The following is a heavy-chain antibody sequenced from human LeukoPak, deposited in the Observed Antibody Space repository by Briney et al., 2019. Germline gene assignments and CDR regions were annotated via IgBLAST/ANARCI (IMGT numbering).Heavy chain of an antibody. CDR1: GGSISSYY. D-gene: IGHD3-22*01. CDR3: ARVKVAGYYDSSGYLDY. J-gene: IGHJ4*02. Sequence: SETLSLTCTVSGGSISSYYWSWIRQPPGKGLEWIGYIYYSGSTNYNPSLKSRVTISVDTSKNQFSLKLSSVTAADTAVYYCARVKVAGYYDSSGYLDYWGQGTQVTVSS. CDR2: IYYSGST. V-gene: IGHV4-59*01.